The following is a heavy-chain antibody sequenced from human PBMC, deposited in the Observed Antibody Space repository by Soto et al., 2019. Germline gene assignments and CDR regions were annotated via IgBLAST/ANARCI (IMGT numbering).Heavy chain of an antibody. CDR3: ASLEWESTGYADY. CDR2: IKRDGSEK. J-gene: IGHJ4*02. V-gene: IGHV3-7*03. Sequence: EVQLVESGGGLVQPGGSLSLSCAAPGFPFGSNWMSWVRQAPGKGLEWVANIKRDGSEKYYVDSVKGRFTISRDNAKNTLYLQMNSLRADDTAVYYCASLEWESTGYADYWGQGTLVTVSS. CDR1: GFPFGSNW. D-gene: IGHD3-3*01.